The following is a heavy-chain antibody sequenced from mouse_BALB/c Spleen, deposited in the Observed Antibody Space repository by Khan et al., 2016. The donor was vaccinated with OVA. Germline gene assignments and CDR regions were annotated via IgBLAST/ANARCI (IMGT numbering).Heavy chain of an antibody. Sequence: QIQLVQSGPELKKPGETVRISCKASGYTFTTAGMQWVQKMPGKGLKWIGWINTHSGVPKYAEDFKGRFAFSLETSASTAYLQISNLKNEDTATYFCARDSYLGVFDYWGQGTTLTVSS. CDR2: INTHSGVP. CDR1: GYTFTTAG. CDR3: ARDSYLGVFDY. J-gene: IGHJ2*01. V-gene: IGHV9-4*02. D-gene: IGHD4-1*01.